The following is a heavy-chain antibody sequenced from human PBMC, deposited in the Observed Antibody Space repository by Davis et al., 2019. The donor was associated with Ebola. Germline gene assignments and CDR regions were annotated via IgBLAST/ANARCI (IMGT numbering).Heavy chain of an antibody. V-gene: IGHV3-20*04. Sequence: GESLKISCAASGFTFDDYAMTWVRQAPGKGLEWVSGINWNGGSTGYADSVKGRFTISRDNAKNSLYLQMNSLRAEDTALYYCAKDIRYDILTGYPDYWGQGTLVTVSS. J-gene: IGHJ4*02. CDR3: AKDIRYDILTGYPDY. CDR1: GFTFDDYA. CDR2: INWNGGST. D-gene: IGHD3-9*01.